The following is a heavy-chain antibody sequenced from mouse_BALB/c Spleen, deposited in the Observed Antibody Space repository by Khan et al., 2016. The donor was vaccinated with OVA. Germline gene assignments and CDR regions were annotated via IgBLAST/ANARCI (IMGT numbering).Heavy chain of an antibody. CDR1: GYSFTGYF. CDR3: ARIYGSDFDY. D-gene: IGHD1-1*01. CDR2: INPHIGET. J-gene: IGHJ2*01. V-gene: IGHV1-20*02. Sequence: QSGPELVKPGASVKISCKASGYSFTGYFMNWVMQSHGKSLEWIGRINPHIGETFYNQKFEGKATLTVDESSSTAHMELRSLASEDSAVYYCARIYGSDFDYWGQGTPLTVSS.